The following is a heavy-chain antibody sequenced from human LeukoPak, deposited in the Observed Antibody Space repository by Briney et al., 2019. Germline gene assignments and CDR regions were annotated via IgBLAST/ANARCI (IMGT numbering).Heavy chain of an antibody. Sequence: SETLSLTCTVSGGSISSSSYYWGWIRQPPGKGLEWIGSIYYSGSTYYNPSLKGRVTISVDTSKNQFSLKLSSVTAADTAMYYCARVSMIVKNWFDPWGQGTLVTVSS. V-gene: IGHV4-39*07. J-gene: IGHJ5*02. CDR1: GGSISSSSYY. D-gene: IGHD3-22*01. CDR3: ARVSMIVKNWFDP. CDR2: IYYSGST.